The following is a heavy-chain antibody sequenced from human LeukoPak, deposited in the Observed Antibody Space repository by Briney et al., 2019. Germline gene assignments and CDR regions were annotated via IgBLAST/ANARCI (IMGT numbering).Heavy chain of an antibody. CDR1: GYIFISYG. V-gene: IGHV1-18*01. Sequence: GASVKVSCKASGYIFISYGISWVRQAPGQGLEWMGWISAYNGYTNYAQKLQGRVTMTTDTSTSTAYMELRSLRSDDTAVYYCARALRFLEPNNWFDPWGQGTLVTVSS. CDR3: ARALRFLEPNNWFDP. CDR2: ISAYNGYT. J-gene: IGHJ5*02. D-gene: IGHD3-3*01.